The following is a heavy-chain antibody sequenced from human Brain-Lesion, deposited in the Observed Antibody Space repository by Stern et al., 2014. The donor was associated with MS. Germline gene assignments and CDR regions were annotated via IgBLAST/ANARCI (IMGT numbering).Heavy chain of an antibody. D-gene: IGHD2-15*01. V-gene: IGHV4-39*01. J-gene: IGHJ5*02. Sequence: VQLVESGPGLVKPSETLSLTCTVAGGSVSSTSYAWAWIRQPPGKGLEWIGTIYYSGKTYYSPSLKSRLTISLATSKNQFSLQLSSVTAADTAVYYCAGEEDIRYCSGGSCTGNWFDPWGQGTLVTVSS. CDR3: AGEEDIRYCSGGSCTGNWFDP. CDR1: GGSVSSTSYA. CDR2: IYYSGKT.